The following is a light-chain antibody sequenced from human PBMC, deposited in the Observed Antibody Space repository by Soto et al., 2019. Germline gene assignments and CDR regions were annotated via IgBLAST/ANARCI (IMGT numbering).Light chain of an antibody. CDR2: EVT. CDR3: ISYKGSRTSYV. J-gene: IGLJ1*01. CDR1: SSDVGSYSH. Sequence: QSGMTQPASVSGSPGHSITISCSGTSSDVGSYSHVAWYQQFPGKTPKLIIYEVTYRPSGVSHRFSASKSGNTASLTISGLQAGDEADYYCISYKGSRTSYVFGTGTKVTVL. V-gene: IGLV2-14*01.